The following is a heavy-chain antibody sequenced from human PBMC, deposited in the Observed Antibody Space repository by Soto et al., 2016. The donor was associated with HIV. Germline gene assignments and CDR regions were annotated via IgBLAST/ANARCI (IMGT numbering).Heavy chain of an antibody. CDR2: IWHDGSNK. CDR3: ARIEQDKGAFDV. J-gene: IGHJ3*01. V-gene: IGHV3-33*01. Sequence: VQLVESGGGVVQPGRSLRLSCAASGFIFSRYGMHWVRQAPGKGLEWVAIIWHDGSNKYYADSVKGRFTISRDNSKNTLYLQMNSLRVEDTAIYYCARIEQDKGAFDVWGQGTMVTVS. CDR1: GFIFSRYG.